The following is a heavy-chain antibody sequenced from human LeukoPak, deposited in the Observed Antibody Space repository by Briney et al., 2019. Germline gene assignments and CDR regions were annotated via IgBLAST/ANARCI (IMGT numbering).Heavy chain of an antibody. CDR3: ARGGGKDGYNFY. CDR1: GYTFTSYD. D-gene: IGHD5-24*01. J-gene: IGHJ4*02. CDR2: MNPNSGNT. Sequence: ASVKVSCKASGYTFTSYDINLVRQATGQGLEWMGWMNPNSGNTGYAQKFQGRVTMTRNTSISTAYMELSSLRSEGTAVYYCARGGGKDGYNFYWGQGTLVTVSS. V-gene: IGHV1-8*01.